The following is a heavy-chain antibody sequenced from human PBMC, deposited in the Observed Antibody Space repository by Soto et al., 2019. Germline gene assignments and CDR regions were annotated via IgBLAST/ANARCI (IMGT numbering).Heavy chain of an antibody. CDR2: IIPIFGTA. Sequence: SVKVSCKASGGTFSSYAISWVRQAPGQGLELMGGIIPIFGTANYAQKFQGRVTITADESTSTAYMELSSLRSEDTAVYYCAKGLRFLEWFPPDYWGQGTLVTVSS. D-gene: IGHD3-3*01. V-gene: IGHV1-69*13. CDR3: AKGLRFLEWFPPDY. CDR1: GGTFSSYA. J-gene: IGHJ4*02.